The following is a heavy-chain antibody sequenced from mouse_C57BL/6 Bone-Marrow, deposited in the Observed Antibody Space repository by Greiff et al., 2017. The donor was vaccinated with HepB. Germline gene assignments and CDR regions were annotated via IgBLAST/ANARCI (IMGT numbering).Heavy chain of an antibody. CDR1: GFSLTSYG. D-gene: IGHD2-3*01. Sequence: VKVVESGPGLVQPSQSLSISCTVSGFSLTSYGVHWVRQSPGKGLEWLEVIWSGGSTDTNAAFISSLSISKDNSKSQVFFKMNRLQADDTSIYYCARMGNLCGFAYWGQGTLVTVSA. CDR3: ARMGNLCGFAY. J-gene: IGHJ3*01. V-gene: IGHV2-2*01. CDR2: IWSGGST.